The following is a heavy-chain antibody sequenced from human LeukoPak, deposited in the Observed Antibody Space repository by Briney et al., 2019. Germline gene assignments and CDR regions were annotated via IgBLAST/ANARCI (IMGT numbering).Heavy chain of an antibody. Sequence: GGSLRLSCAVSGFTFSNYWMTWVRQAPGKGLEWLANINQDGSETYHVDSVKGRFTISRDNAKNSLYLEMNSLRVEDTAVYFCASGGSIFTHWGQGTLVTVSS. CDR3: ASGGSIFTH. CDR1: GFTFSNYW. D-gene: IGHD3-16*01. CDR2: INQDGSET. J-gene: IGHJ4*02. V-gene: IGHV3-7*02.